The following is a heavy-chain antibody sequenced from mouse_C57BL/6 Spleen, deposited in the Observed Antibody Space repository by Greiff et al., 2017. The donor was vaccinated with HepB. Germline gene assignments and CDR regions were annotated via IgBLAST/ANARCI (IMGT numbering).Heavy chain of an antibody. CDR2: ISDGGSYT. CDR3: ARDGWDVGAMDY. Sequence: EVMLVESGGGLVKPGGSLKLSCAASGFTFSSYAMSWVRQTPEKRLEWVATISDGGSYTYYPDNVKGRFTISRDNAKNNLYLQMSHLKSEDTAMYYCARDGWDVGAMDYWGQGTSVTVFS. J-gene: IGHJ4*01. D-gene: IGHD4-1*01. CDR1: GFTFSSYA. V-gene: IGHV5-4*01.